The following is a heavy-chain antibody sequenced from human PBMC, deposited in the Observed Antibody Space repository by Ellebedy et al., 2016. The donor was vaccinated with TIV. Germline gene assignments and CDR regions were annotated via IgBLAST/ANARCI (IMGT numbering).Heavy chain of an antibody. CDR1: GYTFTSYD. Sequence: ASVKVSXXASGYTFTSYDINWVRQATGQGLEWMGWMNPNSGNTGYAQKLQGRVTMTRNTSISTAYMELSSLRSEDTAVYYCARGRVVVVAAIYYFDYWGQGTLVTVSS. D-gene: IGHD2-15*01. CDR2: MNPNSGNT. J-gene: IGHJ4*02. CDR3: ARGRVVVVAAIYYFDY. V-gene: IGHV1-8*01.